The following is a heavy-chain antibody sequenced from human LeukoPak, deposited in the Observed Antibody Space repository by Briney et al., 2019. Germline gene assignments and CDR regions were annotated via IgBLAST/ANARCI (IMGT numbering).Heavy chain of an antibody. CDR2: ISGSGGST. D-gene: IGHD3-3*01. CDR1: GFTFSSYA. V-gene: IGHV3-23*01. CDR3: AKNLRVRGSGYYVDY. J-gene: IGHJ4*02. Sequence: GGSLRLSCAASGFTFSSYAMSWVRQAPGKGLEWVSAISGSGGSTYYADSVKGRFTISRDNSKNTLYLQMNSLRAEDTAVYYCAKNLRVRGSGYYVDYWGQGTLVTVSS.